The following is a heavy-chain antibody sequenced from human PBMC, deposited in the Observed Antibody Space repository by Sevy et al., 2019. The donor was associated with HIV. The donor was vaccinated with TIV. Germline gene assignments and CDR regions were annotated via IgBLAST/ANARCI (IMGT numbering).Heavy chain of an antibody. CDR2: INPGGGYT. D-gene: IGHD6-6*01. CDR3: AREGSSSSKFTWFDP. CDR1: GYTFTSYY. J-gene: IGHJ5*02. Sequence: ASVKVSCKASGYTFTSYYMHWVRQAPGQGLEWMGIINPGGGYTTYAQKFQGRVTMTRDTSTSTVYMELSSLRSEDTAVYYCAREGSSSSKFTWFDPWGQGTLVTVSS. V-gene: IGHV1-46*03.